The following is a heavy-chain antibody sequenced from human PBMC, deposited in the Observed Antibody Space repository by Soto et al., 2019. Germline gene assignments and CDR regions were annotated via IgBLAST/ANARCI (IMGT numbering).Heavy chain of an antibody. CDR3: ARAYPDFWSGYYTFDY. CDR2: IYYSGST. CDR1: GGSISSGGYY. V-gene: IGHV4-31*03. J-gene: IGHJ4*02. Sequence: SATLSLTCTVSGGSISSGGYYWSWIRQHPGKGLEWIGYIYYSGSTYYNPSLKSRVTISVDTSKNQFSLKLSSVTAADTAVYYCARAYPDFWSGYYTFDYWGQGTLVTVSS. D-gene: IGHD3-3*01.